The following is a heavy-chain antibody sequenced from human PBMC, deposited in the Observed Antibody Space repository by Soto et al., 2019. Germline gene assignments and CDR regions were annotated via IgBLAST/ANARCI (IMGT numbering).Heavy chain of an antibody. D-gene: IGHD3-22*01. J-gene: IGHJ4*02. Sequence: GGSLRLSCAASGFTFSSYGMHWVRQAPGKGLEWVAVISYDGSNKYYADSVKGRFTISRDNSKNTLYLQMNSLRAEDTAVYYCAKDLEVGYYDSSGPFDYWGQGTLVTVSS. CDR2: ISYDGSNK. CDR1: GFTFSSYG. V-gene: IGHV3-30*18. CDR3: AKDLEVGYYDSSGPFDY.